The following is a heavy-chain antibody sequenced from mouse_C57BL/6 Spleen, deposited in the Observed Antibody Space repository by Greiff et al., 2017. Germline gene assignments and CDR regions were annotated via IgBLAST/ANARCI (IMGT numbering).Heavy chain of an antibody. CDR2: INPNNGGT. Sequence: EVQLQQSGPELVKPGASVKIPCKASGYTFTDYNMDWVKQSHGKSLEWIGDINPNNGGTIYNQKFKGKATLTVYKSSSTAYMELRSLTSEDTAVYYGARSEDGYYGPFAYWGQGTLVTVSA. CDR3: ARSEDGYYGPFAY. J-gene: IGHJ3*01. V-gene: IGHV1-18*01. D-gene: IGHD2-3*01. CDR1: GYTFTDYN.